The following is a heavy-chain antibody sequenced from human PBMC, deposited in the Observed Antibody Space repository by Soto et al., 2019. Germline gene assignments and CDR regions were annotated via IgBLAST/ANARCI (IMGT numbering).Heavy chain of an antibody. J-gene: IGHJ6*02. V-gene: IGHV6-1*01. D-gene: IGHD6-19*01. Sequence: SQTLSLTCAISGDSVSRNSGAWNWLRQSPPRGLEWLGRTYYRSKWFNDYAVSVKGRITINPDTSKNQFSLQLNSVTPEDTAVYYCSRDRAEAGTYYYGMDVWGQGTTVTVSS. CDR1: GDSVSRNSGA. CDR2: TYYRSKWFN. CDR3: SRDRAEAGTYYYGMDV.